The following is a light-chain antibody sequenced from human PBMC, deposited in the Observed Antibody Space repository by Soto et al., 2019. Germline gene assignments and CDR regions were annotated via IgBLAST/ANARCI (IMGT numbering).Light chain of an antibody. J-gene: IGLJ7*01. CDR2: GND. CDR1: NSNIGTNT. Sequence: QSVLTQPPSASGTPGQRVTISCSGSNSNIGTNTVNWYQQLPGTAPKLLIYGNDQRPSGVPDRFSGSKSGTSASLAISGLQSEDEADYYCAAWDDSLNGHTVFGGGTQLTVL. CDR3: AAWDDSLNGHTV. V-gene: IGLV1-44*01.